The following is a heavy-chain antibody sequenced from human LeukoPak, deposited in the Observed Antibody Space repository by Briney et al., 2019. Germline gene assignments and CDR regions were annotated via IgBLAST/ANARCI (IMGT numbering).Heavy chain of an antibody. V-gene: IGHV1-18*01. D-gene: IGHD3-3*01. J-gene: IGHJ3*02. CDR2: ISAYNGNT. CDR1: GYTFTSYG. Sequence: VASVKVSCRASGYTFTSYGISWVRQAPGQGLEWMGWISAYNGNTNYAQKLQGRVTMTTDTSTSTAYMELRSLRSDDTAVYYCARVLGVVLRFLEELNDAFDIWGQGTMVTVSS. CDR3: ARVLGVVLRFLEELNDAFDI.